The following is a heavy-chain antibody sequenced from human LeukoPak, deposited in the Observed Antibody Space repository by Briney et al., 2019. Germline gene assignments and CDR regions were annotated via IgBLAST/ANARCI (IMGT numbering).Heavy chain of an antibody. Sequence: GGSLRLSCAASGFTFSNYEMHWVRQAPGKGLEWVSYISSSGSDIYYADSVKGRFTISRDNAKNLLYLQMDSLRVEDTAIYYCARDPRTVRIWGQGTLVTVSS. V-gene: IGHV3-48*03. D-gene: IGHD1-1*01. CDR1: GFTFSNYE. CDR3: ARDPRTVRI. J-gene: IGHJ4*02. CDR2: ISSSGSDI.